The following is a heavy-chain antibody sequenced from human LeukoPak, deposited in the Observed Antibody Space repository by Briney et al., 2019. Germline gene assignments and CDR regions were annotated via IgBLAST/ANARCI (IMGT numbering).Heavy chain of an antibody. J-gene: IGHJ6*02. CDR2: INPSGGST. Sequence: GASVKVSCKASGYTFTSYYMHWVRQAPGQGLEWMGIINPSGGSTSYAQKFQGRVTMTRDTSTSTVYMELSSLRSEDTAVYYCARRNYDILTGYSYGMDVWGQGTTVTVSS. CDR1: GYTFTSYY. V-gene: IGHV1-46*01. CDR3: ARRNYDILTGYSYGMDV. D-gene: IGHD3-9*01.